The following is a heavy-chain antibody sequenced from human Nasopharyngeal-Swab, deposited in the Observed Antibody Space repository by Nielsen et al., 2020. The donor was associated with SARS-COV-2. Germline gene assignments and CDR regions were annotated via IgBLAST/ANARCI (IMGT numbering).Heavy chain of an antibody. J-gene: IGHJ4*02. Sequence: GGSLRLSCTASGFTVGGYAMSWVRQAPGKGLEWVGSIRSKAYGGTTEYAASVKGRFTISRDDSKSIAYLQMNSLKTEDTAMYYCTHCGGGCYSGRDYWGQGTLVTVSS. CDR1: GFTVGGYA. D-gene: IGHD2-15*01. V-gene: IGHV3-49*04. CDR3: THCGGGCYSGRDY. CDR2: IRSKAYGGTT.